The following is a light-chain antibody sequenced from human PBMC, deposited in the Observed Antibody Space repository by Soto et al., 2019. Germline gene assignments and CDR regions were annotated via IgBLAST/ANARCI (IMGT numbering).Light chain of an antibody. V-gene: IGKV1-33*01. Sequence: DIQMTQSPSSLSASVGDRDTITCQASQDINNYLNWFQQKPGQAPKLLIYDASNLQTGVPSRFSGSGSGTDFTFTISSLQPEDIGTYYCQQYDNVPRTFGQGTRLEI. CDR2: DAS. CDR1: QDINNY. CDR3: QQYDNVPRT. J-gene: IGKJ2*01.